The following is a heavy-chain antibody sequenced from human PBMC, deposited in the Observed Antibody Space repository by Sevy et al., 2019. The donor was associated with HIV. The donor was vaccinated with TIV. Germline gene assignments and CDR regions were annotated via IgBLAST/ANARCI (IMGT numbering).Heavy chain of an antibody. V-gene: IGHV4-59*01. Sequence: SETLSLTCTVSGDSIRTYYWSWIRQPPGKGLECLGYIYDSGTTNYSPSLRSRVSMSVDTSSDQVFLTLSSVTAEDTAMYYCARIRRVVPAAPFRGFDLWGQGTMVTVSS. CDR1: GDSIRTYY. J-gene: IGHJ3*01. D-gene: IGHD2-2*01. CDR2: IYDSGTT. CDR3: ARIRRVVPAAPFRGFDL.